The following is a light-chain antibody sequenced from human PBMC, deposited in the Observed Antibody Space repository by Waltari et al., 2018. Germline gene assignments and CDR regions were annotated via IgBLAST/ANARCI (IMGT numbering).Light chain of an antibody. CDR1: GSSLSY. Sequence: ATGSSLSYCAGYQQNPGQTPTLLMYDAAKRADSSPARMCSSRSSTDYTLTIISSLPEDFAVYYCQQRSNWPLITFGQGTRLEIK. CDR3: QQRSNWPLIT. V-gene: IGKV3-11*01. J-gene: IGKJ5*01. CDR2: DAA.